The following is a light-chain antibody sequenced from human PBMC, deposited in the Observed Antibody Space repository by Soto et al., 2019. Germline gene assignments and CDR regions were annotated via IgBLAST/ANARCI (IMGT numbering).Light chain of an antibody. J-gene: IGKJ1*01. CDR2: GAS. CDR3: QQYNNWPT. V-gene: IGKV3-15*01. Sequence: EIVMTQSPATLSVSPGERATLSCRASQSVNSNLAWYQQKPGQAPRLLIYGASTRATGVPARFSGSGSGTEFTLTVSSLQSEDFAVYFWQQYNNWPTFGQGTTVEIK. CDR1: QSVNSN.